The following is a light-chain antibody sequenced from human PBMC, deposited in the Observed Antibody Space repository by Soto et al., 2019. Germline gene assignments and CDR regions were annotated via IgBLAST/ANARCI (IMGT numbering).Light chain of an antibody. CDR2: GAS. CDR3: QESYSTPLT. J-gene: IGKJ4*01. CDR1: QSISRY. V-gene: IGKV1-39*01. Sequence: DLQMTQSPSSLSASVGDRDTITCRTSQSISRYLNWYQQKPGRAPKLLIYGASTLESGVPSRFSGSGSGTDFTLTINNLQPEDFASYFCQESYSTPLTFGGGTKVDIK.